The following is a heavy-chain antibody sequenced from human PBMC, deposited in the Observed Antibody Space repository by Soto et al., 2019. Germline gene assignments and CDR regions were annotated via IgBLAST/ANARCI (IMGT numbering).Heavy chain of an antibody. CDR1: GGSISSSNW. J-gene: IGHJ3*02. V-gene: IGHV4-4*02. CDR3: SRSRAVAGTRAFDI. CDR2: IYHSGNT. Sequence: SETLSLTCAVSGGSISSSNWWSWVRQPPGKGLEWIGEIYHSGNTNYNPSLKSRVTISVDKSKNQFSLKLSSVTAADTAVYYCSRSRAVAGTRAFDIWGQGTMVTVSS. D-gene: IGHD6-19*01.